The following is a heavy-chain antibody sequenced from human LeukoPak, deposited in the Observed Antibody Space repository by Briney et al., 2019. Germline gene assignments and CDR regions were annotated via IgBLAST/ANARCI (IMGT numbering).Heavy chain of an antibody. J-gene: IGHJ6*03. CDR2: ISSTSAYI. V-gene: IGHV3-21*06. CDR3: ARGGYSHGRYYYYMDV. Sequence: AGGSLRLSRAASGFAFSTYSMIWVRQAPGKGLEWVSSISSTSAYIYYADSLKGRFTISRDNAKNSLYLQTNSLRAEDTAVYYCARGGYSHGRYYYYMDVWGIGTAVTVSS. CDR1: GFAFSTYS. D-gene: IGHD5-18*01.